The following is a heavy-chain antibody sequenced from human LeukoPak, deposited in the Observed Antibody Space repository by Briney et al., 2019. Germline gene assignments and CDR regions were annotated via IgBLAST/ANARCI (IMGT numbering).Heavy chain of an antibody. D-gene: IGHD3-22*01. CDR2: ISSSSSYI. V-gene: IGHV3-21*01. Sequence: GGSLRLSCAASGFTFSSYSMNWVRQAPGKGLEWVSSISSSSSYIYYADSVKGRFTISRDNAKNSLYLPMNSLRAEDTAVYYCARGDSSGYYPYYFDYWGQGTLVTVSS. J-gene: IGHJ4*02. CDR1: GFTFSSYS. CDR3: ARGDSSGYYPYYFDY.